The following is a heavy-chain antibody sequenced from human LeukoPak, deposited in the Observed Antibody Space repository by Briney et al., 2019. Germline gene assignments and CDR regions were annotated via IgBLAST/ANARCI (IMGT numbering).Heavy chain of an antibody. CDR3: AISYFSGGYNAFDT. CDR2: ILYGGSNK. Sequence: GGSLRHSRAASGFTLWSFVMHRVPAAPGRRVGWGAVILYGGSNKYSLDSVKSRFTISTDNSKNTLYLQMNSLRAQDTAVFYPAISYFSGGYNAFDTWGQGTLVTVSS. D-gene: IGHD3-10*01. CDR1: GFTLWSFV. J-gene: IGHJ3*02. V-gene: IGHV3-30-3*01.